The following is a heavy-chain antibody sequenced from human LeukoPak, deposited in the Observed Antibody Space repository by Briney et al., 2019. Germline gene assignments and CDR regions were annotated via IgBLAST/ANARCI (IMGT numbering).Heavy chain of an antibody. Sequence: ASVQVSCKASRYTFTGYYMHWVRQAPGQGLEWMGWINPNSDCTNYVQKFQGRVTMTRDTSIHTFYMELTRLRSDDTAVYYCARDVGDYCSSVSCYASDYWGQGTLVTVSS. D-gene: IGHD2-2*01. J-gene: IGHJ4*02. CDR1: RYTFTGYY. V-gene: IGHV1-2*02. CDR2: INPNSDCT. CDR3: ARDVGDYCSSVSCYASDY.